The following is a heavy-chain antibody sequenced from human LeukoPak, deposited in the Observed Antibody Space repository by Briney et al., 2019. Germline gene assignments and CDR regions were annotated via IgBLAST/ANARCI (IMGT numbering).Heavy chain of an antibody. Sequence: GESLRLSCVASGFSLSNYIMSWVRQAPGKGLEWVSTVSSSGSYTYYADSVKGRFTFSRDNSKNTLYLQMNSLRAEDTAIYYCAKGPSPVLGGGSYFDYWGQGTLVTVSS. J-gene: IGHJ4*02. CDR3: AKGPSPVLGGGSYFDY. V-gene: IGHV3-23*01. D-gene: IGHD3-16*01. CDR2: VSSSGSYT. CDR1: GFSLSNYI.